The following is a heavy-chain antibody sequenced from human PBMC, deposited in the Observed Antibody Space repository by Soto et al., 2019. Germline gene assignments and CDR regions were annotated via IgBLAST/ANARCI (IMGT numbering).Heavy chain of an antibody. CDR2: IIPMFGTA. J-gene: IGHJ4*02. Sequence: QVQLVQSGAEVKKPESSVKVSCKAPGGTFSTYAISWVRQAPGQGLEWMGGIIPMFGTANYAQRFQDRVTITADESTNTVYMELSSLRSVDTAVYFCASGIQRWLRRINNGYSGWGQGTLVTVSS. CDR1: GGTFSTYA. D-gene: IGHD5-12*01. V-gene: IGHV1-69*12. CDR3: ASGIQRWLRRINNGYSG.